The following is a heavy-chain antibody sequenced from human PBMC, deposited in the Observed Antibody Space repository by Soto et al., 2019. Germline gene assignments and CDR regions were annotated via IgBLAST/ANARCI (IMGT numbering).Heavy chain of an antibody. D-gene: IGHD6-19*01. CDR1: GFTFSSYS. CDR2: ISSSSSTI. V-gene: IGHV3-48*02. J-gene: IGHJ5*02. Sequence: GGSLRLSCAASGFTFSSYSMNWVRQAPGKGLEWVSYISSSSSTIYYADSVKGRFTISRDNAKNSLYLQMNSLRDEDTAVYYCARTIGHSSGWYELNWFDPWGQGTLVTVSS. CDR3: ARTIGHSSGWYELNWFDP.